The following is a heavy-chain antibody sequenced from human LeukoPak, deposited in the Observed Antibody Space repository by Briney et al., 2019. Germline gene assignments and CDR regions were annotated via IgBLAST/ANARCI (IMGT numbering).Heavy chain of an antibody. Sequence: GGSLRLSCAASGFTFNSYWMHWVRQARGKGLVWVSRIDEDGKTIDYAASVKGRFTISRDNAKDTLYLQMSSLRDEDTAVYYCVSDLCGGDDQWGRGTLVTVSS. D-gene: IGHD3-3*01. CDR2: IDEDGKTI. V-gene: IGHV3-74*01. CDR3: VSDLCGGDDQ. CDR1: GFTFNSYW. J-gene: IGHJ5*02.